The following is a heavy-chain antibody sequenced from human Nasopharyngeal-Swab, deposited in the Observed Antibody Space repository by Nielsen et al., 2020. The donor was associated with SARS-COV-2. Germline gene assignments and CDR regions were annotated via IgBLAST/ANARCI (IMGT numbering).Heavy chain of an antibody. D-gene: IGHD4-23*01. CDR2: IYYSGST. CDR3: ARINGGGPFGYYYMDV. Sequence: SETLSLTCTVSGGSISSYYWSWIRQPPGKGLEWIGYIYYSGSTNYNPSLKSRVTISVDTSKNQFSLKLSSVTAADTAVYYCARINGGGPFGYYYMDVWDKGTTVTVSS. J-gene: IGHJ6*03. V-gene: IGHV4-59*01. CDR1: GGSISSYY.